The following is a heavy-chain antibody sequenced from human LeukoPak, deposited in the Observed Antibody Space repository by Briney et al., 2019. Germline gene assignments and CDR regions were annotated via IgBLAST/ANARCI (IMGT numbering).Heavy chain of an antibody. CDR3: AKAASYDSSVRNENYFDY. J-gene: IGHJ4*02. CDR2: ISWNSGSI. V-gene: IGHV3-9*01. D-gene: IGHD3-22*01. Sequence: PGRSLRLSCAASGFTFDDYAMHWVRQAPGKGLEWVSGISWNSGSIGYADSVKGRFTISRDNAKNSLYLQMNSLRAEDTALYYCAKAASYDSSVRNENYFDYWGQGTLVTVSS. CDR1: GFTFDDYA.